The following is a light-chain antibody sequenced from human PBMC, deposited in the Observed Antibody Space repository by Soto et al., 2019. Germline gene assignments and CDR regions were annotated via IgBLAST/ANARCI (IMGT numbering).Light chain of an antibody. CDR2: DAS. CDR3: HEYGSSRLT. J-gene: IGKJ4*01. CDR1: QSVTSSY. V-gene: IGKV3-20*01. Sequence: EIVLTQSPGTLSLSPGERATLSCRASQSVTSSYLAWYQQKPGQAPRLLIYDASSRATGIPDRFSGSGSGTDFTHTISKLETEDFAVYYCHEYGSSRLTFGGGTKVEIK.